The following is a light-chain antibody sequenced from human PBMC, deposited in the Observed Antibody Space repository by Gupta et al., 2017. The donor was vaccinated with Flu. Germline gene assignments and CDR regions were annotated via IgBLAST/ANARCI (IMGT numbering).Light chain of an antibody. J-gene: IGKJ2*01. CDR3: QQSYSDPQDT. CDR2: AAS. V-gene: IGKV1-39*01. Sequence: RPGKAPKLLIYAASTLQPGVPSRFVGSGSGTDFTLTISSLQLEDFATYHCQQSYSDPQDTFGQGTKLEIK.